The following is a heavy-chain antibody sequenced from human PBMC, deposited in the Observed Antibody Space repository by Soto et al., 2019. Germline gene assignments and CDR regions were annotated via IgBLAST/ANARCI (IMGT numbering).Heavy chain of an antibody. Sequence: QVQLVQSGAEVKKPGSSVKVSCKASEGTFSSYTISWVRQAPGQGLEWMGRIIPILGIANYAQKFQGRVTITADKSTSTAYMELSSLRSEDTAVYYCARDPGRGSGWYYFDYWGQGTLVTVSS. CDR1: EGTFSSYT. V-gene: IGHV1-69*08. J-gene: IGHJ4*02. CDR2: IIPILGIA. CDR3: ARDPGRGSGWYYFDY. D-gene: IGHD6-19*01.